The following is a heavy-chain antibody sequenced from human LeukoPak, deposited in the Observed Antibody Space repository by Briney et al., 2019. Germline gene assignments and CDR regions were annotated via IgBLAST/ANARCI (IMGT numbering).Heavy chain of an antibody. D-gene: IGHD4-17*01. J-gene: IGHJ3*02. CDR1: GGSISSSSYY. V-gene: IGHV4-39*07. CDR3: ARVGVYGDFGGRYAFDI. CDR2: IYYSGST. Sequence: PSETLSLTCTVSGGSISSSSYYWGWIRQPPGKGLEWIGSIYYSGSTYYNPSLKSRVTISVDTSKNQFSLKLSSVTAADTAVYYCARVGVYGDFGGRYAFDIWGQGTMVTVSS.